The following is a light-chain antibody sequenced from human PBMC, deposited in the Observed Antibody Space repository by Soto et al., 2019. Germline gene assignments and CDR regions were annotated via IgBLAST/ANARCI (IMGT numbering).Light chain of an antibody. CDR1: QSISNY. Sequence: DIQMTQSPSTLSASVGDRITITCRASQSISNYLNWYQQKPGKAPKLLIYAASSLQSGVPSRFSGSGSATDFTLTISRLEPEDFALYYCQQYGSSPITFGQGTRLEIK. CDR3: QQYGSSPIT. CDR2: AAS. V-gene: IGKV1-39*01. J-gene: IGKJ5*01.